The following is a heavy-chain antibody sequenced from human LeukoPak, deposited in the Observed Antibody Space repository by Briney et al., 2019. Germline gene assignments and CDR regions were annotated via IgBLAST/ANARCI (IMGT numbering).Heavy chain of an antibody. D-gene: IGHD1-26*01. CDR1: GFTFSSYS. Sequence: GGSLRLSCAASGFTFSSYSMNWVRQAPGKGLEWVSSISSSSSYIYYAGSVKGRFTISRDNAKNSLYLQMNSLRAEDTAVYYCATRSGSESQGYWGQGTLVTVSS. CDR3: ATRSGSESQGY. V-gene: IGHV3-21*01. CDR2: ISSSSSYI. J-gene: IGHJ4*02.